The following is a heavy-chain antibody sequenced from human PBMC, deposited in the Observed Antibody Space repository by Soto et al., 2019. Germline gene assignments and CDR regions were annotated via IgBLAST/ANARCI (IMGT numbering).Heavy chain of an antibody. D-gene: IGHD3-22*01. V-gene: IGHV4-61*01. CDR2: GYYNGNT. CDR3: ARARYYDTRGCAFHYAVDV. Sequence: SETLSLTCTVSGVSVTSGSFYWSWVRQPPGKGLEWIGYGYYNGNTGYSPSLKSRVTISVDTSKNQFSLMLSSVTAADTAVYYCARARYYDTRGCAFHYAVDVWGQGTTVTVSS. J-gene: IGHJ6*02. CDR1: GVSVTSGSFY.